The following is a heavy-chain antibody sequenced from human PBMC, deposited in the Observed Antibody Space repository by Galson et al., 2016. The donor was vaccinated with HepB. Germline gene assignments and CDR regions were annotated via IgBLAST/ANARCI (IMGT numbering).Heavy chain of an antibody. CDR3: ARRRRVFEALIDSDV. V-gene: IGHV4-39*01. J-gene: IGHJ6*02. D-gene: IGHD3-3*01. CDR1: GGSLNSTYSY. CDR2: ISFRGST. Sequence: SETLSLTCSVSGGSLNSTYSYWAWIRQSPRRGLQWVASISFRGSTFYSASLKSRVTISADASNNQFSLKLTSVTAADTAVYYCARRRRVFEALIDSDVWGQGTAVTVSS.